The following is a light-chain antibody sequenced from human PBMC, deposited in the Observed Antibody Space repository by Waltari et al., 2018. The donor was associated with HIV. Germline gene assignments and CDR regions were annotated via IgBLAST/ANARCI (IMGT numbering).Light chain of an antibody. J-gene: IGLJ1*01. CDR3: CSYVGWSTILYV. Sequence: QSALTQPASVSGSPGQSLTISCTGTSSDVVSYNLVSWYQQHTGKAPKLMIYEVSNRPSGVSNRFAGSKSGNTASLTISGLQAEDEADYYCCSYVGWSTILYVFGTGTKVTVL. CDR2: EVS. V-gene: IGLV2-23*02. CDR1: SSDVVSYNL.